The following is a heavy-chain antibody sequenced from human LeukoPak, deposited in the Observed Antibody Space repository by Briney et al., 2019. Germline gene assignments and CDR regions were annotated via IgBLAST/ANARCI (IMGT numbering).Heavy chain of an antibody. CDR3: ARVVSITIFGVANDLFDY. Sequence: ASVKVSCKASGYTFTGYYMHWVRQAPGQGLEWMGWMNPNSGGTNYAQKFQGRVTMTRDTSISTAYMELSRLSSDDTAVYYCARVVSITIFGVANDLFDYWGQGTLVTVSS. J-gene: IGHJ4*02. D-gene: IGHD3-3*01. CDR1: GYTFTGYY. V-gene: IGHV1-2*02. CDR2: MNPNSGGT.